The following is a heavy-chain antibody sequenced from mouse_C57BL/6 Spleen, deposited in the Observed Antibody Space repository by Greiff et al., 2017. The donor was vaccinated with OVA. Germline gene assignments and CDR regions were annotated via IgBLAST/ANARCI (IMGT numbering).Heavy chain of an antibody. D-gene: IGHD1-1*01. CDR3: ARALYYYGSSYWYFDV. CDR2: IWWDDDK. J-gene: IGHJ1*03. CDR1: GFSLRTFGMG. V-gene: IGHV8-8*01. Sequence: QVTLKVSGPGILQPSQTLSLTCSFSGFSLRTFGMGVGWIRQPSGKGLEWLAHIWWDDDKYYNPALKSRLTISKDTSKNQVFLKIANVDTADTATYYCARALYYYGSSYWYFDVWGTGTTVTVSS.